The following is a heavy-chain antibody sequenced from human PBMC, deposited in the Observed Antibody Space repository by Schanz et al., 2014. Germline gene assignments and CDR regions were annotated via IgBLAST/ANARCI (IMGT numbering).Heavy chain of an antibody. V-gene: IGHV1-69*09. CDR1: GYTFSFTSYN. J-gene: IGHJ3*02. Sequence: QVQVEQSGPEVKKPGASVTVSCQASGYTFSFTSYNVHWVRQAPGQGLEWMGRIIPIHGIVNYAQRCQDRVRITADKSTSTAYMELSSLRSDDTAVYYCARGGGPEDVFDIWGQGTILTVSS. CDR3: ARGGGPEDVFDI. CDR2: IIPIHGIV. D-gene: IGHD5-12*01.